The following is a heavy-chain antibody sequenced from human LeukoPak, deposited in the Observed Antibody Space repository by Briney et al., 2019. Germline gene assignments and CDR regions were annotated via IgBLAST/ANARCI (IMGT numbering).Heavy chain of an antibody. CDR3: ARVAVSGPTGWFDS. V-gene: IGHV3-21*01. Sequence: GSLRLSCAGSGFALKSYSLSWVRQAPGKGLEWVSSISSTSAYIYHADSVKGRFTISRDNVDNVVYLQMNSLGAEDTAVYYCARVAVSGPTGWFDSWGQGTLVIVSS. CDR1: GFALKSYS. J-gene: IGHJ5*01. CDR2: ISSTSAYI. D-gene: IGHD2-8*02.